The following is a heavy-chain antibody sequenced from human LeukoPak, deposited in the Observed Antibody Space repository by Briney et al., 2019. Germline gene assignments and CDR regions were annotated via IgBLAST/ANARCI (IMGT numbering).Heavy chain of an antibody. CDR3: ARTGGSGTYYDGSFDY. J-gene: IGHJ4*02. Sequence: SETLSLTCTVSGGSITSYYWSWVRQPAGKGLEWIGRIYTSGSTNYNPSLKSRVTMSVDTSKYQFSLKMSSVTATDTAVYHCARTGGSGTYYDGSFDYWGQGTLVTVSS. CDR1: GGSITSYY. D-gene: IGHD1-26*01. V-gene: IGHV4-4*07. CDR2: IYTSGST.